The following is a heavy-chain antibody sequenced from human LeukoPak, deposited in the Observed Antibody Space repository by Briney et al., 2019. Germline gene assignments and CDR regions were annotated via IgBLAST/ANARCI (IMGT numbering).Heavy chain of an antibody. CDR3: ARVGSGSYVDY. CDR1: GFTFSSYG. CDR2: IWYDGSNK. J-gene: IGHJ4*02. Sequence: PGGSLRLSCAASGFTFSSYGMHWVRQAPGKGLEWVAVIWYDGSNKYYADSVKGRFTISRDNSKNTLYLQMNSLRAEDTAVYYCARVGSGSYVDYWGQGTLVTVSS. V-gene: IGHV3-33*01. D-gene: IGHD1-26*01.